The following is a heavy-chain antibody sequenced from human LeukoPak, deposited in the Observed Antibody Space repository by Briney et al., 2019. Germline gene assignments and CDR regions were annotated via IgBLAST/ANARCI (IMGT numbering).Heavy chain of an antibody. D-gene: IGHD3-22*01. Sequence: ASVKVSCKASGYTFTGDYMHWVRQAPGQGLEWMGRIKPNSGGTNYAQKFQGRVTMTRDTSISTAYMELSRLRSDDTAVYYCARGVDSSGWAVYYYMDVWGKGTTVTVSS. CDR3: ARGVDSSGWAVYYYMDV. J-gene: IGHJ6*03. CDR1: GYTFTGDY. CDR2: IKPNSGGT. V-gene: IGHV1-2*06.